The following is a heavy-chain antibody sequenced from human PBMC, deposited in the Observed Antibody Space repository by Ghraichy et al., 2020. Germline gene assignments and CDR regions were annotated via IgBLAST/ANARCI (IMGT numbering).Heavy chain of an antibody. CDR3: ARVNWWDTSGFGSFYFDC. J-gene: IGHJ4*02. D-gene: IGHD3-22*01. Sequence: GESLNISCVASGFTFNTWWMSWVRQAPGKGLEWVANIRQSGSEKYYVDSVKGRFTISRDNAKNSLFLQMNSLRAEDTAVYYCARVNWWDTSGFGSFYFDCWDQGTLVTVSS. CDR1: GFTFNTWW. V-gene: IGHV3-7*03. CDR2: IRQSGSEK.